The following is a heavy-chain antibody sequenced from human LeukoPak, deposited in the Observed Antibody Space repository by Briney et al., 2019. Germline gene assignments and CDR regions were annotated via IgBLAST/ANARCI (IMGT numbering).Heavy chain of an antibody. J-gene: IGHJ5*02. CDR3: AKDESGYCTSTSCYKWFDP. Sequence: GGSLRLSCAASGFTNYAMSWVRPAPGKGLAWVSTISGNGGNTYYADSVKGRFTISRDNSKNTLYLQMNSLRAEDTAVYYCAKDESGYCTSTSCYKWFDPWGQGTLVTVSS. CDR1: GFTNYA. CDR2: ISGNGGNT. V-gene: IGHV3-23*01. D-gene: IGHD2-2*02.